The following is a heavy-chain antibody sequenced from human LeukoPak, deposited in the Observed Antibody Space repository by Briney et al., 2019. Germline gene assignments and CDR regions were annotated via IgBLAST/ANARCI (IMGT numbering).Heavy chain of an antibody. CDR1: GFTFRTYT. CDR3: AKYDDGDYTPPCDY. V-gene: IGHV3-23*01. D-gene: IGHD4-17*01. J-gene: IGHJ4*02. CDR2: ISGSGGGT. Sequence: TGGSLRLSCAASGFTFRTYTMSWVRQAPGRGLEWVSAISGSGGGTFYADSVKGRFTISRDNSKNTLYLQMNSQRAEDTAIYYCAKYDDGDYTPPCDYWGQGTLVTVSS.